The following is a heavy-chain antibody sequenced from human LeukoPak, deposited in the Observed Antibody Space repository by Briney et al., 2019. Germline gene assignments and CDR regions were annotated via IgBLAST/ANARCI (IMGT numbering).Heavy chain of an antibody. V-gene: IGHV3-48*04. J-gene: IGHJ5*02. D-gene: IGHD3-10*01. CDR1: GFTFSSLS. Sequence: PGGSLRLSCAASGFTFSSLSMNWAGQPPGKGRGGVSYISSSSSTIYYTDSVKGRFTIARDNAKNSLSLQMNSLRAEDTAVYYCARFIREVTADNWFDPWGQGTLVTVSS. CDR3: ARFIREVTADNWFDP. CDR2: ISSSSSTI.